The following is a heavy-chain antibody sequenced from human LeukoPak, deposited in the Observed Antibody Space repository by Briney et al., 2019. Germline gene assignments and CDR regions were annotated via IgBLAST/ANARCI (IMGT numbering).Heavy chain of an antibody. J-gene: IGHJ5*02. D-gene: IGHD3-22*01. CDR2: ISAYNGNT. Sequence: ASVKVSCKASGYTFTSYGISWVRQAPGQGLEWMGWISAYNGNTNYAQKLQGRVTMTTDTSTSTAYMELRSLRSDDTAVYYCARDNTMIVFPRVFDPWGQGTLVTVSS. CDR1: GYTFTSYG. CDR3: ARDNTMIVFPRVFDP. V-gene: IGHV1-18*01.